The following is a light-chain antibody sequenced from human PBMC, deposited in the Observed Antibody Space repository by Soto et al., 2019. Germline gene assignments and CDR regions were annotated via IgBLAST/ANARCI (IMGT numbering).Light chain of an antibody. V-gene: IGKV3-11*01. Sequence: VLTQSPATVSLSPGRRGTLSCRASESVDFHLAWYQQKPGQAPRLLIYDASVRATGTPARFSGSRSGTAFTLTISSLEPEDFALYYCQQRSTWPTFGQGTRLEIK. CDR3: QQRSTWPT. CDR1: ESVDFH. CDR2: DAS. J-gene: IGKJ5*01.